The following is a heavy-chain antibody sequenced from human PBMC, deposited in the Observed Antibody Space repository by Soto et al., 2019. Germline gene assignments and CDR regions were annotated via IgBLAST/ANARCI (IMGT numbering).Heavy chain of an antibody. J-gene: IGHJ4*02. Sequence: PSETLSLTCDVSGDTISTGGYTWAWIRQPPGKALEWIGHTYHSGNPYYSPSLKSRVTISLDPSKNQFSLNLSSVTAADTAIYYCARAKTTMIIPENFWGQGTLVTVSS. V-gene: IGHV4-30-2*01. CDR2: TYHSGNP. CDR1: GDTISTGGYT. D-gene: IGHD3-22*01. CDR3: ARAKTTMIIPENF.